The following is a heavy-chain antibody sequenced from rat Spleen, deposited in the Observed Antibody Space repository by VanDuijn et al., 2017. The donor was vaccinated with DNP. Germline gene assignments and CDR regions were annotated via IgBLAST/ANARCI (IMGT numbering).Heavy chain of an antibody. D-gene: IGHD1-1*01. Sequence: EVRLVKSGGGLVQPGRSLKLSCAASGFTFSDYNMAWVRQAPKKGLEWVATIHSDGSSTYYRDSVRGRFTFSRDNAEGTLYLQMDSLRSEDTATYYCATPLTTVAYYFDYWGQGTLVTVSS. J-gene: IGHJ3*01. V-gene: IGHV5-7*01. CDR3: ATPLTTVAYYFDY. CDR1: GFTFSDYN. CDR2: IHSDGSST.